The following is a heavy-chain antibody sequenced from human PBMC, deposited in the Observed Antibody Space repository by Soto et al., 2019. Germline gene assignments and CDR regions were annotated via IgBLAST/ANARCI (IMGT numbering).Heavy chain of an antibody. CDR1: GGTFSSYA. CDR2: IIPIFGTA. CDR3: AREAPKLTPVPAAISTWVYYGMDV. Sequence: SVKVSCKASGGTFSSYAISWVRQAPGQGLEWMGGIIPIFGTANYAQKFQGRVTITADESTSTAYMELSSLRSEDTAVYYCAREAPKLTPVPAAISTWVYYGMDVWGQGTTVTVSS. V-gene: IGHV1-69*13. J-gene: IGHJ6*02. D-gene: IGHD2-2*02.